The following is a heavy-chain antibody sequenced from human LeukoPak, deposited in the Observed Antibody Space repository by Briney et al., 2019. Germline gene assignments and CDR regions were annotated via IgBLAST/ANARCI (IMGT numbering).Heavy chain of an antibody. J-gene: IGHJ4*02. Sequence: GGSLRLSCAASGFTVSSNYMSWVRQAPGKGLEWVSVIYSGGSTYYADSVKGRFTISRHNSKNTLYLQMNSLRAEDTAVYYCAKDNYDSSGYYPTAAGYWGQGTLVTVSS. V-gene: IGHV3-53*01. D-gene: IGHD3-22*01. CDR2: IYSGGST. CDR3: AKDNYDSSGYYPTAAGY. CDR1: GFTVSSNY.